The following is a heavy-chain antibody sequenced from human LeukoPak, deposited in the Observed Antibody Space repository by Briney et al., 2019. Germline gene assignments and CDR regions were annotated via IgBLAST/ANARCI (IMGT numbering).Heavy chain of an antibody. J-gene: IGHJ4*02. Sequence: SETLSLICTVSGGSISSGGYYWSWIRQHPGKGLEWIGYIYYSGSTYYNPSLKSRVTISVDTSKNQFSLKLSSVTAADTAVYYCARGSSMVISYFDYWGQGTLVTVSS. CDR2: IYYSGST. V-gene: IGHV4-31*03. D-gene: IGHD5-18*01. CDR3: ARGSSMVISYFDY. CDR1: GGSISSGGYY.